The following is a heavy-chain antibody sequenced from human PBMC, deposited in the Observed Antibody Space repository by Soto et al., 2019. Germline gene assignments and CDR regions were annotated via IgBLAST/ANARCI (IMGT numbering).Heavy chain of an antibody. J-gene: IGHJ3*02. CDR3: ARSGGGIVVVPAVTDAFDI. Sequence: PSETLSLTCTVSGGSISSYYWSWIRQPPGKGLEWIGYIYYSGSTNYNPSLKSRVTISVDTSKNQFSLKLSSVTAADTAVYYCARSGGGIVVVPAVTDAFDIWGQGTMVTVSS. V-gene: IGHV4-59*01. CDR1: GGSISSYY. D-gene: IGHD2-2*01. CDR2: IYYSGST.